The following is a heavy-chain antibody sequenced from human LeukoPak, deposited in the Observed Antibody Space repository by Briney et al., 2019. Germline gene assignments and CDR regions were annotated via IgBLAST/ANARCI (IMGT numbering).Heavy chain of an antibody. CDR2: LYYSGST. Sequence: SSETLSLTCTVSGDSVSRSNYFWGWIRQPPGKGLEWIGSLYYSGSTYYNPSLESRVTISVDTSKNQFSLKLNSVTAADTAVYYCARAPHYSNYGPYYYGMDVWGQGTTVTVSS. CDR3: ARAPHYSNYGPYYYGMDV. J-gene: IGHJ6*02. D-gene: IGHD4-11*01. V-gene: IGHV4-39*01. CDR1: GDSVSRSNYF.